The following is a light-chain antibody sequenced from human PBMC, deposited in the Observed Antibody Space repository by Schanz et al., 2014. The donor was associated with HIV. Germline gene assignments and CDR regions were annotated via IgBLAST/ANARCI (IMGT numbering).Light chain of an antibody. V-gene: IGLV2-8*01. CDR1: SSDVGGYNY. CDR3: SSYAGSNNLVV. J-gene: IGLJ2*01. CDR2: EVS. Sequence: QSALTQPASVSGSPGQSITISCTGTSSDVGGYNYVSWYQQHPGKAPKLMIYEVSKRPSGVPDRFSGSKSGNTASLTVSGLQDEDEADYYCSSYAGSNNLVVFGGGTKLTVL.